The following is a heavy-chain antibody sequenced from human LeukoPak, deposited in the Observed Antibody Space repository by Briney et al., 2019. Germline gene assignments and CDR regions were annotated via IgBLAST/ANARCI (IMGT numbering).Heavy chain of an antibody. CDR3: VTYYFDSSGPKKNY. CDR1: GVSFSGHY. J-gene: IGHJ4*02. D-gene: IGHD3-22*01. CDR2: INHSGST. Sequence: PSETLSLTCAVYGVSFSGHYWSWIRQPPGKGLEWIGEINHSGSTNYNPSLKSRVTISVDTSKKQFSLKLSSVTAADTAVYYCVTYYFDSSGPKKNYWGQGTLVTVSS. V-gene: IGHV4-34*01.